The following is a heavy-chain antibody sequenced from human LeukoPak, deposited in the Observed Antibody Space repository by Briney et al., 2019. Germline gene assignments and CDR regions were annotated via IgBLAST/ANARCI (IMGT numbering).Heavy chain of an antibody. CDR3: AREYPSSCYFDF. Sequence: ASVKVSCKTSGFTXTTYYMHWLRQAPGQGLEWMGMINPSVGNTHFAQKFQGRLTMTRGTSTSTVYMELSSLRSEDTAVYYCAREYPSSCYFDFWGQGTLVTVSS. V-gene: IGHV1-46*01. J-gene: IGHJ4*02. CDR2: INPSVGNT. CDR1: GFTXTTYY.